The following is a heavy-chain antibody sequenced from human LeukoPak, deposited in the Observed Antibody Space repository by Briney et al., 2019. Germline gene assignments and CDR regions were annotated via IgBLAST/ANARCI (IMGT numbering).Heavy chain of an antibody. V-gene: IGHV1-46*01. J-gene: IGHJ5*02. CDR1: GYTFTSYY. CDR2: INPSGGST. D-gene: IGHD3-16*01. CDR3: ARGPFGGWFDP. Sequence: ASVKVSCKASGYTFTSYYMHWVRQAPGQGLEWMGIINPSGGSTSYAQKFQGRVTMTRDTSTSTVYMELGSLRSEDTAAYYCARGPFGGWFDPWGQGTLVTVSS.